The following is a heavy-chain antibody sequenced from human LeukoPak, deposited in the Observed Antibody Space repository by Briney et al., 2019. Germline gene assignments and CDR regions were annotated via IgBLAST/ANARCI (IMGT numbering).Heavy chain of an antibody. V-gene: IGHV4-59*08. Sequence: PSETLSLTCTVSGGSISTYYWNWIRQPPGKGLEWIGYIYYSGSTKYNPSLKTRVTISVDTSKNRFSLKLSSVTAADTAVYYCARGDVVATALDPWGQGTLVTVSS. CDR2: IYYSGST. J-gene: IGHJ5*02. CDR3: ARGDVVATALDP. D-gene: IGHD5-12*01. CDR1: GGSISTYY.